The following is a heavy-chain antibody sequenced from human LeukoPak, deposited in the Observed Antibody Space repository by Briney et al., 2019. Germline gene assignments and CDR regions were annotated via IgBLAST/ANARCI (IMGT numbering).Heavy chain of an antibody. V-gene: IGHV1-46*01. D-gene: IGHD6-13*01. Sequence: ASVKVSCKASGYTFTSYYIHWVRQAPGQGLEWMGIINPSGGGTTYAQKFRGRVTMTRDTSTSTVYMELSSLRSEDTAVYYCVSFVAAAGKEVDYWGQGTLVTVSS. CDR1: GYTFTSYY. CDR3: VSFVAAAGKEVDY. CDR2: INPSGGGT. J-gene: IGHJ4*02.